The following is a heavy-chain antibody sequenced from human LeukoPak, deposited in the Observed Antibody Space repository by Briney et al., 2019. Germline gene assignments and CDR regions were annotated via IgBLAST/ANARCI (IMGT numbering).Heavy chain of an antibody. V-gene: IGHV4-31*11. Sequence: SQTLSLTCAVPGGSISSGGYYWSWNRQHPGKGLEWIGYIYYSGSTYYNPSLKSRVTISVDTSKNQFSLKLSSVTAADTAVYYCARRVVAATLDYWGQGTLVTVSS. CDR2: IYYSGST. J-gene: IGHJ4*02. D-gene: IGHD2-15*01. CDR3: ARRVVAATLDY. CDR1: GGSISSGGYY.